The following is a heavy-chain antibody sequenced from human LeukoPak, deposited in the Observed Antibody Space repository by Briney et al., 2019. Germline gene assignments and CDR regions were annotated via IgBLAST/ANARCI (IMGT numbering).Heavy chain of an antibody. CDR2: IYYSGST. CDR3: AGKTRYSGSFGRGYYYYYMDV. CDR1: GGSISSYY. J-gene: IGHJ6*03. D-gene: IGHD1-26*01. Sequence: SETLSLTCTVSGGSISSYYWSWIRQPPGKGLEWIGYIYYSGSTNYNPSLKSRVTISVDASKNQFSLRLSSVTAADTAVYYCAGKTRYSGSFGRGYYYYYMDVWCKGTTVTVSS. V-gene: IGHV4-59*01.